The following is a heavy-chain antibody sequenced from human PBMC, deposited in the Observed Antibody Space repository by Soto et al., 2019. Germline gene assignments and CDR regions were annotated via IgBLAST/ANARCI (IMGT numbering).Heavy chain of an antibody. CDR3: ARYGSASYSPTTFDY. V-gene: IGHV4-31*03. CDR1: GGSISSSGYN. CDR2: IYYSGST. J-gene: IGHJ4*02. D-gene: IGHD3-10*01. Sequence: QVQLQESGPGLVKPSQTLSLTCTVSGGSISSSGYNWSWIRQHPGKGLEWIGYIYYSGSTYYNPSRQSRLTISVDTSQNQFSLKLSSVPAADTAVYFCARYGSASYSPTTFDYWGQGTLVTVSS.